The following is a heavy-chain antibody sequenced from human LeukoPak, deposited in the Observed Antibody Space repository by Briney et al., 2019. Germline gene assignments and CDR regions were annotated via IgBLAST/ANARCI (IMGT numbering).Heavy chain of an antibody. CDR3: ARGLYCSGGSCHGRWFDP. CDR2: IYYRGST. J-gene: IGHJ5*02. V-gene: IGHV4-39*01. CDR1: GGSISSSSYY. Sequence: IPSETLSLTCTVSGGSISSSSYYWGWIRQPPGKGLEWIGRIYYRGSTYYNPSLKSLVTISVDTSKNQFSLKLISVTAADTAVYYGARGLYCSGGSCHGRWFDPWGQGTLVTVSS. D-gene: IGHD2-15*01.